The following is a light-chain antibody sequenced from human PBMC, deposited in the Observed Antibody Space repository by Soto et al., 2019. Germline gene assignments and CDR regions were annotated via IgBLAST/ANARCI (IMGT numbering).Light chain of an antibody. CDR3: QQSYSTPPT. V-gene: IGKV1-39*01. Sequence: DIETTQYPSSLSASVGDTVTITCRASQGIKSYLYWYQQKPGKAPKLLIYAASSLQSGVPSRFSGSGSGTDFTLTISSLQPEDFATYYCQQSYSTPPTFGGGTKVDIK. J-gene: IGKJ4*01. CDR1: QGIKSY. CDR2: AAS.